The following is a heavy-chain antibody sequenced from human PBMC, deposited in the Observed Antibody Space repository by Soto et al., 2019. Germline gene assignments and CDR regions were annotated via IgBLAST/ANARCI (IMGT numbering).Heavy chain of an antibody. CDR1: GFSCSSYD. CDR3: AKPGYSRYWSAHFDY. CDR2: ILVGGST. J-gene: IGHJ4*02. Sequence: PGGSLRLSCAASGFSCSSYDMSWVRQAPGKGLEWVSTILVGGSTHYEDSVKGRFTISRDNSKNTLYLQMNSLRAEDTAVYYCAKPGYSRYWSAHFDYWGQGTQVTVSS. V-gene: IGHV3-23*01. D-gene: IGHD2-8*02.